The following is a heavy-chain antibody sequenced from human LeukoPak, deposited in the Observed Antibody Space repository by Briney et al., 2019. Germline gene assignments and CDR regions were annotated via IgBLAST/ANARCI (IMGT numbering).Heavy chain of an antibody. Sequence: GGSLRLSCAASGFTFSSYWMSWVRQAPGKGLEWVAVMRSGDGDTTYADSVRGRFTISRDNSKNRLDLQMNSLRPEDTAVYYCVRDFPENWQLVPLLDYWGQGTLVTVSS. V-gene: IGHV3-23*01. CDR1: GFTFSSYW. CDR3: VRDFPENWQLVPLLDY. J-gene: IGHJ4*02. D-gene: IGHD6-6*01. CDR2: MRSGDGDT.